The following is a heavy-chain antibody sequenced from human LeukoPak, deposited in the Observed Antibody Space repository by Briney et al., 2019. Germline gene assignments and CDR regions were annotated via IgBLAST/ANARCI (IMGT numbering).Heavy chain of an antibody. D-gene: IGHD6-6*01. CDR3: VRGIYSSSFFDH. Sequence: PGGSLRLSCAASGFTFSSYWMHWVRQAPGMGLAWVSRIDSDDSSTTYADSVKGRFTISRDNAKNTLCLQMNSLRAEDTAVYYCVRGIYSSSFFDHWGQGTLVTVSS. V-gene: IGHV3-74*01. CDR1: GFTFSSYW. CDR2: IDSDDSST. J-gene: IGHJ4*02.